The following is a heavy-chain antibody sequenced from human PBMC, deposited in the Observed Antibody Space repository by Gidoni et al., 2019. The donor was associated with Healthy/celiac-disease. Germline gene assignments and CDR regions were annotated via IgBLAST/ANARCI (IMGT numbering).Heavy chain of an antibody. CDR1: GFTFSSYS. J-gene: IGHJ3*02. V-gene: IGHV3-21*01. CDR2: ISSSMSYI. Sequence: EVQLVESGGGLVKPGGSLRLSCAASGFTFSSYSMNWVRQAPGKGLEWVSSISSSMSYIYYADSVKGLFTISRDNAKNSLYRQMNSLRAEDTAVYYCASPMVRGVIKYAFDIWGQGTMVTVSS. CDR3: ASPMVRGVIKYAFDI. D-gene: IGHD3-10*01.